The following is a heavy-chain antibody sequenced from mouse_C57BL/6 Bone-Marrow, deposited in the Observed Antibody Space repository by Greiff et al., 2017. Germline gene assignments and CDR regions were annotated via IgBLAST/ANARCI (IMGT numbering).Heavy chain of an antibody. Sequence: EVMLVESGGGLVKPGGSLKLSCAVSGFTFSAYGMHWVRQAPEKGLEWVAYIRSGSSTIYYADTVKGRFTLSRDNAKNTLFLQMTSLRSEDTAMYYCARGRRGFAYWGQGTLVTVSA. CDR1: GFTFSAYG. CDR3: ARGRRGFAY. CDR2: IRSGSSTI. J-gene: IGHJ3*01. V-gene: IGHV5-17*01.